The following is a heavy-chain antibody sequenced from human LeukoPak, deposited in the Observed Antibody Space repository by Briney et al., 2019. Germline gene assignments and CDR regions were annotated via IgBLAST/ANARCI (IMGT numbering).Heavy chain of an antibody. CDR3: ARDPYYDFWSGYEGDAFDI. CDR1: GYTFTGYY. Sequence: ASVKVSCKXSGYTFTGYYMHWVRQAPGQGLEWMGWINPNSGGTNYAQKFQGRVTMTRDTSISTAYMELSRLRSDDTAVYYCARDPYYDFWSGYEGDAFDIWGQGTMVTVSS. CDR2: INPNSGGT. J-gene: IGHJ3*02. V-gene: IGHV1-2*02. D-gene: IGHD3-3*01.